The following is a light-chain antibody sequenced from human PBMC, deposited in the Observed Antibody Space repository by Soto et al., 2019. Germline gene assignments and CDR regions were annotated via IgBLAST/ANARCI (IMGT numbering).Light chain of an antibody. CDR1: YSDIGGYKH. J-gene: IGLJ1*01. V-gene: IGLV2-14*03. CDR2: DAS. CDR3: SSYTSSTSPLI. Sequence: QSVLTQPASVSASPGQSITISCIGTYSDIGGYKHVSWYQQHPGKAPKLIIYDASSRPSGISNRFSASKSANTASLTISGLQADDEADYYCSSYTSSTSPLIFGAGTKVT.